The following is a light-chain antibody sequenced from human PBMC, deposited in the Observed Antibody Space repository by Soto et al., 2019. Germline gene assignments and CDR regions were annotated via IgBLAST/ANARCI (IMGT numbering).Light chain of an antibody. J-gene: IGLJ3*02. V-gene: IGLV2-14*01. CDR3: QSYDSSLSGLV. CDR2: DVT. Sequence: QSALTQPASVSGSPGQSITISCTGTSSDIGDYDYVSWYQHLPGKAPKLLIFDVTHRPSGVSDRFSGSKSGNTASLTISGVRPEDEADYYCQSYDSSLSGLVFGGGTKLTVL. CDR1: SSDIGDYDY.